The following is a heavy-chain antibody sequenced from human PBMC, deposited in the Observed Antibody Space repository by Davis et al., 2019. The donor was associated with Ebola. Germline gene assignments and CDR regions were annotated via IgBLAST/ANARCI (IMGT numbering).Heavy chain of an antibody. CDR3: ARESPVRAARPASPY. J-gene: IGHJ4*02. Sequence: SVKVSCKASGGTFSSYAISWVRQAPGQGLEWMGGIIPIFGTANYAQKFQGRVTITADKSTSTAYMELSSLRSEDTAVYYCARESPVRAARPASPYWGQGTLVTVSS. CDR1: GGTFSSYA. CDR2: IIPIFGTA. V-gene: IGHV1-69*06. D-gene: IGHD6-6*01.